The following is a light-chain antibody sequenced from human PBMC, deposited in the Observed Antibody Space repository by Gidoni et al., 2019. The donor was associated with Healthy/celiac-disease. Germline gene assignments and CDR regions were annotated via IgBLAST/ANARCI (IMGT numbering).Light chain of an antibody. J-gene: IGKJ2*01. Sequence: DIVMTKSPDSLALSLGERATIHRKSSQSVFYSSNNKNYLAWYQQKPGQPPKLLIYWASTRESGVPDRFSGSGSGTDFTLTSSSLQAEDVAVYYCQQYYSTPYTFXQXTKLEIK. V-gene: IGKV4-1*01. CDR3: QQYYSTPYT. CDR1: QSVFYSSNNKNY. CDR2: WAS.